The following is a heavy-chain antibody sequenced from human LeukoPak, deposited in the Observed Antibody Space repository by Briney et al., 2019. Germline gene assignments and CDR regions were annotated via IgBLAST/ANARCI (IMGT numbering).Heavy chain of an antibody. D-gene: IGHD4-17*01. J-gene: IGHJ4*02. Sequence: ASVKVSCKASGYTFTGYYMHWVRQAPGQGLEWMGWINPNSGGTNYAQKFQGRVTMTRDTSISTAYMELSRLRSDDTAVYYCARAQGATVTTNYDYGGQGTLVTVSS. V-gene: IGHV1-2*02. CDR2: INPNSGGT. CDR1: GYTFTGYY. CDR3: ARAQGATVTTNYDY.